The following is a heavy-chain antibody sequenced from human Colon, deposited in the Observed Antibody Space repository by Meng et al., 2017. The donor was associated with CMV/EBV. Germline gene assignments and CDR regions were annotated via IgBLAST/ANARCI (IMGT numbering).Heavy chain of an antibody. CDR1: GYSFSKYW. CDR3: ARFSPARHY. Sequence: LKISCKASGYSFSKYWIGWVRQMPGRGLEWMGIIYPDDSDTRYSQSFQGQVTITADTSINTAYLQWSSLKASDTAIYYRARFSPARHYWGQGTLVTVSS. J-gene: IGHJ4*02. V-gene: IGHV5-51*01. D-gene: IGHD6-6*01. CDR2: IYPDDSDT.